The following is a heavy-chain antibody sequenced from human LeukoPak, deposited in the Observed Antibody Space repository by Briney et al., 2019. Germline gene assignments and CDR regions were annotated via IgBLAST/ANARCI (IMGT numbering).Heavy chain of an antibody. CDR3: ARGLLVVPAAIRAQTSVYYYYYMDV. J-gene: IGHJ6*03. Sequence: GASVKVSCKASGYTFTSYDINWVRQATGQGHEWMGWMNPNMGNTGYAQKFQGRVTMTRNTSISTAYMEMSSLRSEDTAVYYCARGLLVVPAAIRAQTSVYYYYYMDVWGKGTTVTVSS. V-gene: IGHV1-8*01. D-gene: IGHD2-2*02. CDR1: GYTFTSYD. CDR2: MNPNMGNT.